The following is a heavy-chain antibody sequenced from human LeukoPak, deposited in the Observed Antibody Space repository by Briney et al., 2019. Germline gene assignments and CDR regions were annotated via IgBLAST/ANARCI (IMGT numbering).Heavy chain of an antibody. D-gene: IGHD6-13*01. V-gene: IGHV4-34*01. Sequence: SETLSLTCAVYGGSFSGYYWSWIRQPPGKGLEWIGEINHSGSTNYNPSLKSRVTMSVDTSKNQFSLKLSSVTAADTAVYYCARTVWGSGSWYVGHDAFDIWGQGTMVTVSS. J-gene: IGHJ3*02. CDR2: INHSGST. CDR1: GGSFSGYY. CDR3: ARTVWGSGSWYVGHDAFDI.